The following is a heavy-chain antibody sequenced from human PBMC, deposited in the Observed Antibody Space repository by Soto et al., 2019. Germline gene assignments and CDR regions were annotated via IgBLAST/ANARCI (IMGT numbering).Heavy chain of an antibody. V-gene: IGHV4-38-2*01. CDR1: GYSISRGFY. CDR3: ARNKMSYDNSGHYSLDVFNI. Sequence: SETLSLTCAVSGYSISRGFYWGWIRQSPGKGLEWIGSSYHTGNTDYNASLRSRVTISVDTSKNQFSLKLTSVTAADTAGYYCARNKMSYDNSGHYSLDVFNIWGQGTMVTVSS. J-gene: IGHJ3*02. D-gene: IGHD3-22*01. CDR2: SYHTGNT.